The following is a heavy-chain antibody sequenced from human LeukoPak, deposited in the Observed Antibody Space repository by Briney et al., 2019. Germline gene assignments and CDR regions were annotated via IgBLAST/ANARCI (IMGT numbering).Heavy chain of an antibody. V-gene: IGHV4-61*02. CDR3: ARGLPARSLRYFDWLSHDAFDI. D-gene: IGHD3-9*01. CDR1: GGSISSGSYY. J-gene: IGHJ3*02. Sequence: PSQTLSLTCTVPGGSISSGSYYWSWIRQPAGKGLEWIGRIYTSGSTNYNPSLKSRVTISVDTSKNQFSLKLSSVTAADTAVYYCARGLPARSLRYFDWLSHDAFDIWGQGTMVTVSS. CDR2: IYTSGST.